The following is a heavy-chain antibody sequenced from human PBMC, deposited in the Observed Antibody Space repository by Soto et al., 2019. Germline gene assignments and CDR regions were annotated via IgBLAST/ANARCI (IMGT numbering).Heavy chain of an antibody. CDR3: AQYTAMGPRH. V-gene: IGHV2-70*12. CDR1: GFSLSTRRMC. Sequence: SGPTLDNHTQPLTLTCTFSGFSLSTRRMCVSWIRQPPGKALEWLARIDWDDDKYYSTSLKSRLTITKDTSKNQVVLTMTNMDPVDTATYYCAQYTAMGPRHWGQGTLVTVSS. D-gene: IGHD5-18*01. J-gene: IGHJ1*01. CDR2: IDWDDDK.